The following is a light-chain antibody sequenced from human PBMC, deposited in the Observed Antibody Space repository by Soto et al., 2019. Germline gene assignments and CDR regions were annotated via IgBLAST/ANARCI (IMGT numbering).Light chain of an antibody. CDR3: QQRINWPLT. Sequence: DIQMTQSPSTLSASVGDRVTITCRASQSISSWLAWYQQKPGKAPKLLIYDASSLESGVPSRFSGSGSGTEFTLTISSLQPEDFAVYYCQQRINWPLTFGGGTKVDIK. CDR1: QSISSW. J-gene: IGKJ4*01. CDR2: DAS. V-gene: IGKV1-5*01.